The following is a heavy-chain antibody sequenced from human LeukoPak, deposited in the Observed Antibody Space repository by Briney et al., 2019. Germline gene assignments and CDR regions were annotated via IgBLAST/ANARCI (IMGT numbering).Heavy chain of an antibody. V-gene: IGHV1-69*13. CDR3: ARRAMIVVVIDDAFDI. CDR2: IIPIFGTA. CDR1: GGTFSSYA. Sequence: SVKVSCKASGGTFSSYAISWVRQAPGQGLEWMGGIIPIFGTANYAQKFQGRVTITADESTSTAYMELSSLRSEDTAVYYCARRAMIVVVIDDAFDIWGQGTMVTVSS. J-gene: IGHJ3*02. D-gene: IGHD3-22*01.